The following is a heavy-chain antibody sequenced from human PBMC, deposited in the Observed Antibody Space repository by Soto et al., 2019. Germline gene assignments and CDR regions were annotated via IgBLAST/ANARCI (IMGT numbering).Heavy chain of an antibody. Sequence: GGSLRLSCAASGFTFSSYSMNWVRQAPGKGLEWVSAISGSGGSTYYADSVKGRFTISRDNSKNTLYLQMNSLRAEDTAVYYCAKVHSDAFDIWGQGTMVTVSS. CDR1: GFTFSSYS. CDR3: AKVHSDAFDI. J-gene: IGHJ3*02. CDR2: ISGSGGST. V-gene: IGHV3-23*01.